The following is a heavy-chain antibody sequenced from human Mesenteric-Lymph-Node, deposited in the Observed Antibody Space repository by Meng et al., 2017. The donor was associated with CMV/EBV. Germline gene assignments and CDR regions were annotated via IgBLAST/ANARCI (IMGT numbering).Heavy chain of an antibody. J-gene: IGHJ4*02. CDR2: IYYGGTT. V-gene: IGHV4-39*07. D-gene: IGHD6-25*01. CDR1: GGSISSNSNY. CDR3: VSLPIAAAVRGY. Sequence: GSLRLSCTVSGGSISSNSNYWGWIRQPPGKGLEWIGSIYYGGTTYYNPSLKSRVTISVDTSKNQFSLNLSSVTAADTAVYYCVSLPIAAAVRGYWGQGTLVTVSS.